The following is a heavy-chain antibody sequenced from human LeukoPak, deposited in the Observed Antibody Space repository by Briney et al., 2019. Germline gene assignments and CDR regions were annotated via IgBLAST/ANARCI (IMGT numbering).Heavy chain of an antibody. CDR2: ITKDGSEI. J-gene: IGHJ3*02. CDR3: ARQETSSYNGAFDI. D-gene: IGHD1-26*01. V-gene: IGHV3-7*01. CDR1: GFIFSSYW. Sequence: GGSLRLSCAASGFIFSSYWMSWVRQAPGKGLEWVANITKDGSEIYYVDSVKGRFTISRDNAKNSLYLQMNSLRADDTAVYHCARQETSSYNGAFDIWGQGTMVTVSS.